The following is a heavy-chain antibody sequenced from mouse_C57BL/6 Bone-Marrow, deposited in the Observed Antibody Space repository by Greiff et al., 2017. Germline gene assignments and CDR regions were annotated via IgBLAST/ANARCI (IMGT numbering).Heavy chain of an antibody. V-gene: IGHV7-3*01. CDR3: AGLYSNFDY. J-gene: IGHJ2*01. Sequence: EVQLVESGGGLVQPGGSLSLSCAASGFTFTDYYMSWVRQPPGKALEWLGFIRNKANGYTTEYSASVKGRFTISRDNSQSILYLQMNALRAEDSATYYCAGLYSNFDYWGQGTTLTVSS. CDR1: GFTFTDYY. CDR2: IRNKANGYTT.